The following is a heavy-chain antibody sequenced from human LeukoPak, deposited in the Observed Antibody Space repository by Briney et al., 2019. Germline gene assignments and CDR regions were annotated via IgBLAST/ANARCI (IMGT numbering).Heavy chain of an antibody. J-gene: IGHJ4*02. CDR1: GYTFTSYG. Sequence: ASVKVSCKASGYTFTSYGISWVRQAPGQGLEWMGWISAYNGNTNYAQKLQGRVTTTTDTSTSTAYMELRSLRSDDTAVYYCARAFSYDSSGYYSYWGQGTLVTVSS. CDR2: ISAYNGNT. D-gene: IGHD3-22*01. CDR3: ARAFSYDSSGYYSY. V-gene: IGHV1-18*01.